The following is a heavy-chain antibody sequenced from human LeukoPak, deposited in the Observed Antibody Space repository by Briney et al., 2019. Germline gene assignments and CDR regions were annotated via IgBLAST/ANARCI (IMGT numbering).Heavy chain of an antibody. J-gene: IGHJ4*02. D-gene: IGHD6-25*01. Sequence: GGSLRLSCAASGFTFSDFWIHWVRHVPGKGPEWLSRTSKDGSHTVYADSAQGRFTASRDNTKNTVYLEVTNLRPEDTAVYYCARGGYSGSYYRFSWGQGTPVTVAS. CDR3: ARGGYSGSYYRFS. CDR1: GFTFSDFW. V-gene: IGHV3-74*01. CDR2: TSKDGSHT.